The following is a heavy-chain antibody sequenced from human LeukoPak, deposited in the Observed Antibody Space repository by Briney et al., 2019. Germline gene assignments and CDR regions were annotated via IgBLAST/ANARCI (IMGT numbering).Heavy chain of an antibody. CDR1: GFTFDNYA. Sequence: PGGSLRLSCAASGFTFDNYAMHWVRQAPGKGLEWVSGISWNSVSIGYADSVKGRFTISRDNAKNSLYLQMNSLRVEDTAVYYCAKGTTGTTGYWGQGTLVTVSS. CDR2: ISWNSVSI. D-gene: IGHD1-1*01. J-gene: IGHJ4*02. V-gene: IGHV3-9*01. CDR3: AKGTTGTTGY.